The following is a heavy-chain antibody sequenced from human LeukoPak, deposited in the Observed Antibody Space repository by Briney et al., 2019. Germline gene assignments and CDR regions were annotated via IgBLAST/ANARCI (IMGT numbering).Heavy chain of an antibody. CDR3: ARGVVEYCSGGSCTRYAY. J-gene: IGHJ4*02. V-gene: IGHV3-7*01. Sequence: GGSLRLSSAASGFTFSVYWMGWVRQAPGKGLEWVANIKQDGSEKYYVDSVKGRFTISRDNAKSSLFLQLNSLRAEDTAVYYCARGVVEYCSGGSCTRYAYWGQGSLVTVSS. CDR1: GFTFSVYW. D-gene: IGHD2-15*01. CDR2: IKQDGSEK.